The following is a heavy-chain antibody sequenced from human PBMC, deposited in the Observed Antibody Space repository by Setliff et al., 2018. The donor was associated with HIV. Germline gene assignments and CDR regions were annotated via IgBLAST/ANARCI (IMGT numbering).Heavy chain of an antibody. D-gene: IGHD3-10*01. J-gene: IGHJ5*02. Sequence: PSETLSLTCAVYGETFHDYFWTWIRQSPGKGLEWIGEINHRGNTNYNPSLKSRVTISVDTSKNQISLKLSSVTAADTAVYYCATYADRESNRFDPWGQGILVTVSS. CDR1: GETFHDYF. V-gene: IGHV4-34*08. CDR3: ATYADRESNRFDP. CDR2: INHRGNT.